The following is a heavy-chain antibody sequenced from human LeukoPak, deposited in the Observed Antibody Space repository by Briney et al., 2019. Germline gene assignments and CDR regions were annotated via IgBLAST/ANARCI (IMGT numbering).Heavy chain of an antibody. CDR3: ARDGSRTGWYAGDY. CDR2: IYCSGST. CDR1: GDSISSYY. D-gene: IGHD6-19*01. J-gene: IGHJ4*02. Sequence: SETLSLTCTVSGDSISSYYWSWIRQPPGKGLEWIGYIYCSGSTNYNPSLRSRVTISVDTSKNQLSLKVSSVTAADTAVYYCARDGSRTGWYAGDYWGQGILVTVSS. V-gene: IGHV4-59*01.